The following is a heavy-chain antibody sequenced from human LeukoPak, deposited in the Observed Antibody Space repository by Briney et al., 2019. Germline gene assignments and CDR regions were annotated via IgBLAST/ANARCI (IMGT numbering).Heavy chain of an antibody. J-gene: IGHJ4*02. V-gene: IGHV3-48*03. CDR3: ARDLEGYYYDSSGYYPAY. D-gene: IGHD3-22*01. CDR1: GFTFSSYE. Sequence: PGGSLRLSCAASGFTFSSYEMNWVRQGPGKGLEWVSYISSSGSTKYYADSVKGRFTISRDNAKNSLYLQMNSLRAEDTALYYCARDLEGYYYDSSGYYPAYWGQGTLVTVSS. CDR2: ISSSGSTK.